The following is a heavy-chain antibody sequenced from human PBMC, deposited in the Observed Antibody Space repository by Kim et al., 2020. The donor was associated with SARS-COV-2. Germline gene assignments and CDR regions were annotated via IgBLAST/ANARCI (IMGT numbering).Heavy chain of an antibody. CDR1: GFTFSSYW. J-gene: IGHJ5*02. CDR3: ARGGGLSGRWFDP. D-gene: IGHD3-16*02. V-gene: IGHV3-7*01. CDR2: IKQDGSEK. Sequence: GGSLRLSCAASGFTFSSYWMSWVRQAPGKGLEWVANIKQDGSEKYYVDSVKGRFTISRDNAKNSLYLQMNSLRAEDTAVYYCARGGGLSGRWFDPWGQGTLVTVSS.